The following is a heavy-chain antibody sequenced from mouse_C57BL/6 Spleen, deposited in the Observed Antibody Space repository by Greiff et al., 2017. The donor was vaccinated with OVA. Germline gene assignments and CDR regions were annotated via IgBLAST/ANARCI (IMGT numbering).Heavy chain of an antibody. CDR2: IDPSDSVT. V-gene: IGHV1-52*01. CDR3: ARWGDYDYFDD. Sequence: QVQLQQPGAELVRPGSSVKLSCKASGYTFTSYWMHWVKQRPIQGLEWIGNIDPSDSVTHYNQKFKDKATLTVDKSSSTAYMQLSSLTSEDSAVYYCARWGDYDYFDDWGKGTTLTVSS. CDR1: GYTFTSYW. J-gene: IGHJ2*01. D-gene: IGHD2-4*01.